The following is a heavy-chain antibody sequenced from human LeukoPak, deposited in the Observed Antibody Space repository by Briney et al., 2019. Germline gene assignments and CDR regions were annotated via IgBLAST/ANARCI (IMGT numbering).Heavy chain of an antibody. CDR2: IDTGGRT. CDR1: GFTVNSND. D-gene: IGHD1-1*01. Sequence: GGSLRLSCAASGFTVNSNDMSWVRQAPGKGLEWVSVIDTGGRTYYADSVKGRFTISTDNSKNTLDLQMDSLRAEDTAVYYCARVLRYSDAFDIWGQGTMVTVSS. J-gene: IGHJ3*02. CDR3: ARVLRYSDAFDI. V-gene: IGHV3-66*01.